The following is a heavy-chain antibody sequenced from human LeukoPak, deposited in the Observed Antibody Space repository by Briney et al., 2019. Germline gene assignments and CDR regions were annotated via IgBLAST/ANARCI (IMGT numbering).Heavy chain of an antibody. V-gene: IGHV1-69*05. J-gene: IGHJ3*02. Sequence: ASVKVSCKASGGTFSSYAISWVRQAPGQGLEWMGGIIPIFGTANYAQKFQGRVTITTDESTSTAYMELSSLRSEDTAVYYCARAVTTGRHHDAFDIWGQGTMVTVSS. CDR1: GGTFSSYA. CDR2: IIPIFGTA. CDR3: ARAVTTGRHHDAFDI. D-gene: IGHD4-11*01.